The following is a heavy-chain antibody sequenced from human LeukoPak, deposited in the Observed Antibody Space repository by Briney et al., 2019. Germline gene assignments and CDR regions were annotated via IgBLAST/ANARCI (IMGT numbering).Heavy chain of an antibody. CDR1: GGSISSGSYY. CDR3: ASAEWSRSAEYFQH. D-gene: IGHD3-3*01. CDR2: IYTSGST. Sequence: PSETLSLTCTVSGGSISSGSYYWSWIRQPAGEGLEWIGRIYTSGSTNYNPSLKSRVTMSVDTSKNQFSLKLSSVTAADTAVYYCASAEWSRSAEYFQHWGQGTLVTVSS. V-gene: IGHV4-61*02. J-gene: IGHJ1*01.